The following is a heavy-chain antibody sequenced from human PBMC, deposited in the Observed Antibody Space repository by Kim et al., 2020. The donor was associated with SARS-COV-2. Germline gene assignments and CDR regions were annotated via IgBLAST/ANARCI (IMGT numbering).Heavy chain of an antibody. V-gene: IGHV3-30*04. D-gene: IGHD1-7*01. Sequence: GGSLRLSCAASGFTFSSYAMHWVRQAPGKGLEWVAVISYDGSNKYYADSVKGRFTISRDNSKNTLYLQMNSLRAEDTAVYYCARGAFGEELGDYYGMDVWGQGTTVTVSS. CDR2: ISYDGSNK. CDR3: ARGAFGEELGDYYGMDV. J-gene: IGHJ6*02. CDR1: GFTFSSYA.